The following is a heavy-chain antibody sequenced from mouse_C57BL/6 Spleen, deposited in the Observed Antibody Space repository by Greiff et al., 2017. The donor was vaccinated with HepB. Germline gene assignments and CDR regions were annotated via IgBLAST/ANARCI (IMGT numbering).Heavy chain of an antibody. CDR3: ARSGGLRRDYFDY. CDR1: GYTFTSYW. V-gene: IGHV1-61*01. CDR2: IYPSDSET. Sequence: QVHVKQPGAELVRPGSSVKLSCKASGYTFTSYWMDWVKQRPGQGLEWIGNIYPSDSETHYNQKFKDKATLTVDKSSSTAYMQLSSLTSEDSAVYYCARSGGLRRDYFDYWGQGTTLTVSS. J-gene: IGHJ2*01. D-gene: IGHD2-4*01.